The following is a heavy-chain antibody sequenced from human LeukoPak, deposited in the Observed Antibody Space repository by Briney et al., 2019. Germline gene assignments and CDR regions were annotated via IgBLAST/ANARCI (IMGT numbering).Heavy chain of an antibody. CDR1: GGTFSSYA. CDR2: IIPIFGTA. Sequence: SVKVSCKASGGTFSSYAISWVRQAPGQGLEWMGGIIPIFGTANYAQKLQGRVTMTTDTSTSTAYMELRSLRSDDTAVYYCARGVDYYDSSGYYWGQGTLVTVSS. D-gene: IGHD3-22*01. CDR3: ARGVDYYDSSGYY. J-gene: IGHJ4*02. V-gene: IGHV1-69*05.